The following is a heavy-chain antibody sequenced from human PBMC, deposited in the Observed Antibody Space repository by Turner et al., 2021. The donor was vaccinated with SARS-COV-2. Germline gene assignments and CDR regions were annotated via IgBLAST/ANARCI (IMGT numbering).Heavy chain of an antibody. CDR1: GGSISSSSSY. CDR2: IFYTGST. Sequence: QLQLQESGPGLVKPSETLSLTCTVSGGSISSSSSYWGWIRQPPGKGLEWIGSIFYTGSTYYNPSLKSRVTISVDTSKNQFSLKLSSVTAADTAVYYCARLKYYYDSSGTDDAFDIWGQGTMVTVSS. D-gene: IGHD3-22*01. CDR3: ARLKYYYDSSGTDDAFDI. V-gene: IGHV4-39*01. J-gene: IGHJ3*02.